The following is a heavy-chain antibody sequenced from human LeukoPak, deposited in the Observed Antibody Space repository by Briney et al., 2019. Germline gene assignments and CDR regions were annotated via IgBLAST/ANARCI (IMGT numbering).Heavy chain of an antibody. V-gene: IGHV1-18*04. CDR3: ARGYVYCSGGSCYDDFDY. D-gene: IGHD2-15*01. CDR1: GYTFTGYY. CDR2: ISAYNGNT. J-gene: IGHJ4*02. Sequence: AASVKVSCKASGYTFTGYYMHWVRQAPGKGLEWMGWISAYNGNTNYAQKVQGRVTMTTDTSTSTANMELRSLRSDDTAVYYCARGYVYCSGGSCYDDFDYWGQGTLVTVSS.